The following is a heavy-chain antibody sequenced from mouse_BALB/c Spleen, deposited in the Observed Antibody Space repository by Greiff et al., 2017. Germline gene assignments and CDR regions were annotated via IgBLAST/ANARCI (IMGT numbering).Heavy chain of an antibody. CDR1: GFSLTSYG. J-gene: IGHJ3*01. V-gene: IGHV2-9*02. Sequence: QVQLKESGPGLVAPSQSLSITCTVSGFSLTSYGVHWVRQPPGKGLEWLGVIWAGGSTNYNSALMSRLSISKDNSKSQVFLKMNSLQTDDTALYYGARGPMITTWFAYWGQGTLVTVSA. CDR2: IWAGGST. CDR3: ARGPMITTWFAY. D-gene: IGHD2-4*01.